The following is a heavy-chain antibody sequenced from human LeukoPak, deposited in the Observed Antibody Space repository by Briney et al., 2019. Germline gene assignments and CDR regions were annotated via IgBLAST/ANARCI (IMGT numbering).Heavy chain of an antibody. J-gene: IGHJ5*01. CDR2: IHPDGIEK. CDR3: SRGDDLSGDS. Sequence: PGGSLRLPCAASGFTFRTYWMSWVRQAPGKGLEWVANIHPDGIEKYHVDSVKGRFTIFRDNARNLLYLQMSSLRADDTAVYYCSRGDDLSGDSWGQGTLVTVFS. V-gene: IGHV3-7*04. D-gene: IGHD2/OR15-2a*01. CDR1: GFTFRTYW.